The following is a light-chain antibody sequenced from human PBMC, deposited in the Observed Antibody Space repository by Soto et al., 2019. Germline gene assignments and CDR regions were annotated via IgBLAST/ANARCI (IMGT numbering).Light chain of an antibody. J-gene: IGKJ1*01. Sequence: EIVLTQSPATLSLSPGERATLSCRASQTVRNNYLAWYQQKPGQAPRLLIYGASSRATGIPDRFSGSGSGTDFTLTISRLEPEDFAVYYCQQYGSSPWTFGQGTKVDI. CDR2: GAS. V-gene: IGKV3-20*01. CDR3: QQYGSSPWT. CDR1: QTVRNNY.